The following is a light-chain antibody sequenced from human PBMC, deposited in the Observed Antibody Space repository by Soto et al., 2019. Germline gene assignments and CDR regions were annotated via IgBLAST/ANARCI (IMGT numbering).Light chain of an antibody. CDR1: SSDVGTYNH. CDR3: CSYTTSSTFV. Sequence: QSVLTQPASVSGSPGQSITISCTGTSSDVGTYNHVSWYQQHPGKAPQLIIYEVSNRPSGLSNRFSASKSGNTASLTISGLQAEDEADYYCCSYTTSSTFVFGTGTKVTVL. V-gene: IGLV2-14*01. CDR2: EVS. J-gene: IGLJ1*01.